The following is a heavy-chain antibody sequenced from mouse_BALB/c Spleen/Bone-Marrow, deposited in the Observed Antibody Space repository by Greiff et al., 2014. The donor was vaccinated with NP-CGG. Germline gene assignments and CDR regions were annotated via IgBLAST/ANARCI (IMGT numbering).Heavy chain of an antibody. CDR2: ISNGGGST. D-gene: IGHD2-3*01. J-gene: IGHJ3*01. CDR1: GFTFSDYY. Sequence: EVNLVESGGGLVQPGGSLKLSCATSGFTFSDYYMYWVRQTPEKRLEWVAYISNGGGSTYYPDTVKGRFTISRDKAKNTLYLQMSRLKSEDTAMYYCARPLYDGYYVAYWGQGTLVTVSA. V-gene: IGHV5-12*02. CDR3: ARPLYDGYYVAY.